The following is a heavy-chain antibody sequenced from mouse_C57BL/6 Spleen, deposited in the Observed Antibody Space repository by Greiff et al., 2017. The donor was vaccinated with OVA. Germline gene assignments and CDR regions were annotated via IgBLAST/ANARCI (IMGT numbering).Heavy chain of an antibody. J-gene: IGHJ2*01. CDR2: IYPRDGST. D-gene: IGHD1-1*01. CDR3: ARRDYYGSSSYYCDY. CDR1: GYTFTSYD. Sequence: VQLQQSGPELVKPGASVKLSCKASGYTFTSYDINWVKQRPGQGLEWIGWIYPRDGSTKYNEKFKGKATLTVDTSSSTAYLELHSLTSEDSAVYFCARRDYYGSSSYYCDYWGQGTTLTVSS. V-gene: IGHV1-85*01.